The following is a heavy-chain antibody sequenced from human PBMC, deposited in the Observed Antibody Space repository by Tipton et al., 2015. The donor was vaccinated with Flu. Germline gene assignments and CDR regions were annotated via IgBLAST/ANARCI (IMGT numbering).Heavy chain of an antibody. V-gene: IGHV4-31*03. CDR1: GGSISSGGYY. CDR3: ARGSYCSGGSCYRSLGYYYYFDY. J-gene: IGHJ4*02. D-gene: IGHD2-15*01. CDR2: IYYSGST. Sequence: TLSLTCTVSGGSISSGGYYWSWIRQHPGKGLEWIGYIYYSGSTYYNPSLKSRVTISVDTSKNQFSLKLSSVTAADTAVYYCARGSYCSGGSCYRSLGYYYYFDYWGQGTLVTVSS.